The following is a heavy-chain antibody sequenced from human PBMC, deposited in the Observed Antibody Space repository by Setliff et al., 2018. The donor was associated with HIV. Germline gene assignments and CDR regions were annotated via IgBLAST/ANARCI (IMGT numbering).Heavy chain of an antibody. V-gene: IGHV1-2*04. CDR1: GYTFTGYY. Sequence: ASVKVSCKASGYTFTGYYMHWVRQAPGQGLEWMGWINPNSGGTNYAQKFQGWVTMTRDKSISTAYMELSRLRSDDTAVYYCARGSILTGYAYDYWGQGTLVTVSA. J-gene: IGHJ4*02. CDR3: ARGSILTGYAYDY. CDR2: INPNSGGT. D-gene: IGHD3-9*01.